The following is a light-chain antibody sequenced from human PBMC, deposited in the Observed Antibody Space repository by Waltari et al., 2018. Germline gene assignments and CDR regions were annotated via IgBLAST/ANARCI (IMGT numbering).Light chain of an antibody. CDR2: DTS. V-gene: IGKV3-11*01. CDR3: QQRGAWPLT. CDR1: QPLDSF. Sequence: EIVLTQSPSALSLSPGERATLSCTASQPLDSFLAWYQQRGGQPPRLLIYDTSNRAPGMPARFAGSGSGKDFTLTITSLEPEDAGVYFCQQRGAWPLTFGPGTTVDV. J-gene: IGKJ3*01.